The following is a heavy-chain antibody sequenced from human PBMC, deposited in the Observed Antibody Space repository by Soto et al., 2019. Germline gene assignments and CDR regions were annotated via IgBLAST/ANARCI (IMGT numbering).Heavy chain of an antibody. CDR1: GFSLSTSGMC. J-gene: IGHJ6*02. Sequence: SGPTLVNPTQTLTLTCTFSGFSLSTSGMCVSWIRQPPGKALEWLALIDWDDDKYYSTSLKTRLTISKDTSKNQVVLTMTNMDPVDTATYYCARMSRSSSWYSHYYYYGMDVWGQGTTVTVSS. CDR3: ARMSRSSSWYSHYYYYGMDV. D-gene: IGHD6-13*01. CDR2: IDWDDDK. V-gene: IGHV2-70*01.